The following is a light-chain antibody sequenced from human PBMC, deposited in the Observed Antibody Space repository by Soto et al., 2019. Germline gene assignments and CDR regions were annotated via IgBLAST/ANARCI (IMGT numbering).Light chain of an antibody. J-gene: IGKJ2*01. CDR3: QQYDTSPPLYT. CDR1: QTVDSTY. V-gene: IGKV3-20*01. CDR2: RAS. Sequence: EVVLTQSPGTLSLSPGERATLSCRASQTVDSTYLAWYQQKPGQAPRLLIYRASIRAAGVTDRFSGSGSGTDFTLTISKLDPEDFAVYYCQQYDTSPPLYTFGQGTKLEI.